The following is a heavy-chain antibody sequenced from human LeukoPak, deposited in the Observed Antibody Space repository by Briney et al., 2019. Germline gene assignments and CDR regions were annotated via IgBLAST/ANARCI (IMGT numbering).Heavy chain of an antibody. V-gene: IGHV4-59*01. Sequence: SETLSLTCTVSGGSISSYYWSWIRQPPGKGLEWIGYIYYSGSTNYNPSLKGRVTISVDTSKNQFSLKLSSVTAADTAVYYCARNTYCDFWSGYYTSGNAFDIWGQGTMVTVSS. CDR1: GGSISSYY. CDR2: IYYSGST. CDR3: ARNTYCDFWSGYYTSGNAFDI. J-gene: IGHJ3*02. D-gene: IGHD3-3*01.